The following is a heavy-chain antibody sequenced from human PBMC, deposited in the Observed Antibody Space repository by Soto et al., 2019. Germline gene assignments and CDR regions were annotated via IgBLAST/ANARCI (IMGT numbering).Heavy chain of an antibody. J-gene: IGHJ3*02. CDR2: IYHSGNT. D-gene: IGHD3-3*01. V-gene: IGHV4-59*01. Sequence: SETLSLTCAVSGGSLSDYDWSWIRQPPGKGLEWIGYIYHSGNTNYNPSLKSRVTISLDRPKNLYSLKLRSVTAADTAVYYCVRDRGYWSGRDAFDIWGLGTMVTVSS. CDR1: GGSLSDYD. CDR3: VRDRGYWSGRDAFDI.